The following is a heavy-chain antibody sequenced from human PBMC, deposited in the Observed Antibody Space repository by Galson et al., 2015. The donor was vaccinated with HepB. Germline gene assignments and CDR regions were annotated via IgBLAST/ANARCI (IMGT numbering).Heavy chain of an antibody. J-gene: IGHJ3*02. V-gene: IGHV1-46*03. CDR2: INPSGGGT. CDR3: ARDLPGGDGYDAFDI. D-gene: IGHD5-24*01. CDR1: GYTFTSYY. Sequence: SVKVSCKASGYTFTSYYMHWVRQAPGQGLEWMAIINPSGGGTSYAQKFQGRVTMTRDTSTSTVYMELSSLRSEDTAMHYCARDLPGGDGYDAFDIWGQGTMVTVSS.